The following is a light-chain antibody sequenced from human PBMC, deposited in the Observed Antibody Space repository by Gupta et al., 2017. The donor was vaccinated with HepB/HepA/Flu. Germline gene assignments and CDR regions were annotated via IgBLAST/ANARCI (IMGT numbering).Light chain of an antibody. CDR2: GNS. V-gene: IGLV1-40*01. CDR3: QSYDSSLSAL. CDR1: SPNIGAGYD. J-gene: IGLJ1*01. Sequence: QSVLTHPPSVSGAPGQRVTISCTGSSPNIGAGYDVHWYQQLPGTAPKLLIYGNSNRPSGVPDRFSGSKSGTSASLAITGLQAEDEADDYCQSYDSSLSALFGTGTKVTVL.